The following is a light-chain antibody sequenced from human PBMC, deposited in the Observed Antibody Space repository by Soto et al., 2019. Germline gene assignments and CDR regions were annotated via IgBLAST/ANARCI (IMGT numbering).Light chain of an antibody. Sequence: QSVLTQPASVSGSPGQSSTSSCTRSSSDVGGYNYVSWYQQHPGKAPKLMIYEVSNRPSGISNRFSGSKSGNTASLTLSGLQAEDEADYYCSSYTSSSTLVFGGGTKVTVL. CDR2: EVS. J-gene: IGLJ2*01. CDR3: SSYTSSSTLV. V-gene: IGLV2-14*01. CDR1: SSDVGGYNY.